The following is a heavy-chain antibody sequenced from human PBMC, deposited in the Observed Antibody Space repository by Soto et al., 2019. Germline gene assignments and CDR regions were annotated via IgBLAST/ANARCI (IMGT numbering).Heavy chain of an antibody. Sequence: QVQLVQSGAEVKKPGASVKVSCKASGYTFTSYGISWVRQAPGQGLEWMGWISAYNGNTNYAQKLQGRVTMTTDTSTSTAYMELRSLTSDDTAVYYCARDAPFDDYGDYGDAFDIWGQGTMVTVSS. CDR3: ARDAPFDDYGDYGDAFDI. J-gene: IGHJ3*02. CDR1: GYTFTSYG. V-gene: IGHV1-18*01. D-gene: IGHD4-17*01. CDR2: ISAYNGNT.